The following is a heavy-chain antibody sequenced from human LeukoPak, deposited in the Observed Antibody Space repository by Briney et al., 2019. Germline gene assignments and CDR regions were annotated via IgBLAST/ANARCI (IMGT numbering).Heavy chain of an antibody. Sequence: GGSLRLSCAASGFTFSSYSMNWVRQAPGKGLEWVSSISSSSSYIYYADSVKGRFTISRDNAKNSLYLQMNSLRAEDTAVYYCAKSILGSGWFDPWGQGTLVTVSS. CDR3: AKSILGSGWFDP. D-gene: IGHD2-15*01. CDR2: ISSSSSYI. J-gene: IGHJ5*02. V-gene: IGHV3-21*04. CDR1: GFTFSSYS.